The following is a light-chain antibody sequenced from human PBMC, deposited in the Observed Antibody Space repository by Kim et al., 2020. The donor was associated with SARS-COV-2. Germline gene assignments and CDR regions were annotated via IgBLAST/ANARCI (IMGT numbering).Light chain of an antibody. CDR3: QHHSTCPIT. V-gene: IGKV1-5*01. J-gene: IGKJ5*01. CDR1: QSIGGW. CDR2: DAY. Sequence: ASVGDRVTIPCRASQSIGGWLAWYQQKPGKAPKLLIYDAYSVESGVPSRFSGSGSGTEFTLTISSLQPDDSATYYCQHHSTCPITFGQGTRLEIK.